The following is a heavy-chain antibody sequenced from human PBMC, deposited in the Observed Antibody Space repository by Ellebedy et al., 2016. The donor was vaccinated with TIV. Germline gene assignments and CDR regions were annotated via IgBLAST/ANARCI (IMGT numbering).Heavy chain of an antibody. Sequence: PGGSLRLSCAASGATFSSYWMSWARQAPGKGLEWVANINEGGGASFYVDSVKGRFTISRDNAKNSLYLQMNSLRAEDTAVYYCARASGPGTVDYWGQGTLVTVSS. D-gene: IGHD3-10*01. J-gene: IGHJ4*02. CDR1: GATFSSYW. CDR3: ARASGPGTVDY. CDR2: INEGGGAS. V-gene: IGHV3-7*03.